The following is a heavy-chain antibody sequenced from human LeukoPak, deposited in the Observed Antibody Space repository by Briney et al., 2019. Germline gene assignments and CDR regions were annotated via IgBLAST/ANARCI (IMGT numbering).Heavy chain of an antibody. J-gene: IGHJ4*02. Sequence: PSETLSLTCTVSGGSISSGSNYWSWIRQPAGKGLEWIGRINARGSTNYNPSLKSRVTISVDTSKNQFSLKLSSVTAADTAVYYCARAGYYYGSGSYHDFDYWGQGILVIVSS. CDR1: GGSISSGSNY. V-gene: IGHV4-61*02. D-gene: IGHD3-10*01. CDR2: INARGST. CDR3: ARAGYYYGSGSYHDFDY.